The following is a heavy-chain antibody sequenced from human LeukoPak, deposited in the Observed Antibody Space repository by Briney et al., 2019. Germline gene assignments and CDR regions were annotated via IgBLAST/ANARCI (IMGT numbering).Heavy chain of an antibody. CDR1: GGTFSSYA. CDR3: ARDQYYYDSSGYFDY. CDR2: IIPIFGTA. V-gene: IGHV1-69*13. D-gene: IGHD3-22*01. J-gene: IGHJ4*02. Sequence: SVKVSCKASGGTFSSYAISWVRQAPGQGLEWMGGIIPIFGTANYAQKFQGRVTITADESTSTAYMELSSLRSEDTAVYYCARDQYYYDSSGYFDYWGQGTLVTVSS.